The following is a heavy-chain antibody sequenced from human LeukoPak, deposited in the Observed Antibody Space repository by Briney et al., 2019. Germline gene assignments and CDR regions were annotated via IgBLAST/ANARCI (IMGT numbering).Heavy chain of an antibody. CDR3: AGGYSYGLNYFDY. V-gene: IGHV4-34*01. CDR2: INHSGST. Sequence: SETLSLTCAVYGGSFSGYYWSWIRQPPGKGLEWIGEINHSGSTNYNPSLKSRVTISVDTSKNQFSLKLSSVTAADTAVYYCAGGYSYGLNYFDYWGQGALVTVSS. CDR1: GGSFSGYY. J-gene: IGHJ4*02. D-gene: IGHD5-18*01.